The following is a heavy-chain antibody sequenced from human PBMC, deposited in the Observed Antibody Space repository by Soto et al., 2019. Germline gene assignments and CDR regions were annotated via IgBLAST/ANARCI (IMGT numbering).Heavy chain of an antibody. CDR1: GGSFSGYY. D-gene: IGHD3-10*01. Sequence: SETLSLTCAVYGGSFSGYYWSWIRQPPGKGLEWIGEINHSGSTNYNPSLKSRVTISVDTSKNQFSLKLSSVTAADTAVYYCAELLWFGELYGYGMDVWGQGTTVTVSS. CDR3: AELLWFGELYGYGMDV. CDR2: INHSGST. V-gene: IGHV4-34*01. J-gene: IGHJ6*02.